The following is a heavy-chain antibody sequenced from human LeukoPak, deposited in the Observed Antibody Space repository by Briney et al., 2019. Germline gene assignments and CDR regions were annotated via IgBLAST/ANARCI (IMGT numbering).Heavy chain of an antibody. J-gene: IGHJ4*02. CDR3: AKGALWFGELIYYFDY. D-gene: IGHD3-10*01. V-gene: IGHV3-23*01. CDR2: ISGSGGST. Sequence: GASLRLCCAASGFTFSSYAKSWVRQAPGKGLEWVSAISGSGGSTYYADSVKGRFTISRDNSKNTLYLQMNSLRAEDTAVYYCAKGALWFGELIYYFDYWGQGTLVTVSS. CDR1: GFTFSSYA.